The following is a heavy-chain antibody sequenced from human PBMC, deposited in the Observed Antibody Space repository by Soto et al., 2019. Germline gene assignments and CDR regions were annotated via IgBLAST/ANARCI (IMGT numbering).Heavy chain of an antibody. CDR1: GDSVSSNSAA. CDR3: ARDTNRDYQYGKDV. V-gene: IGHV6-1*01. D-gene: IGHD3-3*01. Sequence: SQTLSLTCAISGDSVSSNSAAWNWIRQSPSRGLEWLGRTYFTSKWYYDYAVSVRSRITINPDTSRNQFSLQLNSVTPEDTAVYYWARDTNRDYQYGKDVWGQGTTVTVSS. CDR2: TYFTSKWYY. J-gene: IGHJ6*02.